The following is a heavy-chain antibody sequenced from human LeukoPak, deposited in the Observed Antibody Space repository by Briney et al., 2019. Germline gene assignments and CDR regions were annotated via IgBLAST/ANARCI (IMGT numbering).Heavy chain of an antibody. J-gene: IGHJ5*02. CDR2: INPNSGGT. CDR3: ARVRAVAGSRSWFDP. V-gene: IGHV1-2*02. D-gene: IGHD6-19*01. Sequence: ASVKVSCKASGYTFTGYYMHWVRQAPGQGLEWMGWINPNSGGTNYAQKFQGRVTMTRDTSISTAYMELSRLRSDDTAVYYCARVRAVAGSRSWFDPWGQGTLVTVS. CDR1: GYTFTGYY.